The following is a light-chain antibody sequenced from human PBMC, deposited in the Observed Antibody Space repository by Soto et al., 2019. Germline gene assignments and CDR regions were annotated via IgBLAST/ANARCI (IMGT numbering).Light chain of an antibody. CDR2: DAS. V-gene: IGKV3-20*01. CDR1: QSVSSY. J-gene: IGKJ5*01. Sequence: EIVMTQSPATLSVSPGERATLSCRASQSVSSYLAWYQQKPGQAPRLLIYDASNRATGIPARFSGSGSGTDFTLIISRLEPEDFVVYYCQQYGSLPITFGQGTRLEIK. CDR3: QQYGSLPIT.